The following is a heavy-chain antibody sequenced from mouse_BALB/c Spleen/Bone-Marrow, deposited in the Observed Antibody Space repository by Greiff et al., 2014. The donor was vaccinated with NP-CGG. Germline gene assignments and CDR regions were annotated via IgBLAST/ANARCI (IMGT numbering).Heavy chain of an antibody. J-gene: IGHJ3*01. Sequence: VQLQQSGPELVKPGASVKISCKASGYTFTDYNMHGVKQSHGKSLEWIGYIYPYNGGTVYKQKFKSKATLTVDNSSSTANMELRSLTSEDSAVYYCARGAAYGYYLGLAYWGQGTLVTVSA. CDR2: IYPYNGGT. D-gene: IGHD2-3*01. V-gene: IGHV1S29*02. CDR1: GYTFTDYN. CDR3: ARGAAYGYYLGLAY.